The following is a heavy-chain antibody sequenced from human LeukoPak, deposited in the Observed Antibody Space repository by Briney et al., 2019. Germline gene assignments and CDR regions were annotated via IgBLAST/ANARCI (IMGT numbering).Heavy chain of an antibody. V-gene: IGHV4-34*01. J-gene: IGHJ4*02. CDR3: ARVGTVVTDQDY. Sequence: SETLSLTCAVYGGSFSGYYWSWIRQPPGKGLEWIGEINHSGSTNYNPSLKSRVTISVDTSKNQFSLKLSSVTAADTAVYYCARVGTVVTDQDYWGQGTLVTVSS. CDR2: INHSGST. CDR1: GGSFSGYY. D-gene: IGHD4-23*01.